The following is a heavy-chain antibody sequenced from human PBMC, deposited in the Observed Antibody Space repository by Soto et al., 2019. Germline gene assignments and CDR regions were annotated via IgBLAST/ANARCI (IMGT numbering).Heavy chain of an antibody. D-gene: IGHD2-2*01. CDR1: GFSFSAYT. CDR2: VTTGTTYQ. Sequence: GSLRLSCAASGFSFSAYTMIWVRQAPGKGLQWVSSVTTGTTYQEYADSVKGRFTISRDDSNHLVFLQMESLGPEDTAFYYFVRGGEDITSPYAMDVWGQGTTVTVSS. CDR3: VRGGEDITSPYAMDV. V-gene: IGHV3-21*01. J-gene: IGHJ6*02.